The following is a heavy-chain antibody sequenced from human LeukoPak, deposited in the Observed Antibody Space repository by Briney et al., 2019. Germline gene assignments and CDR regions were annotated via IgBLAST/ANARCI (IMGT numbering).Heavy chain of an antibody. Sequence: PGGSLRLSCVASGFTFSDYAMTWVRQAPGKGLERISAISGSGGSTYYADSVEGRFSISRDNSRNMLFLRMNSLRAEDSAVYYCAKDSRSGSSNPDYWGQGALVIVSS. CDR3: AKDSRSGSSNPDY. CDR1: GFTFSDYA. D-gene: IGHD6-6*01. CDR2: ISGSGGST. J-gene: IGHJ4*02. V-gene: IGHV3-23*01.